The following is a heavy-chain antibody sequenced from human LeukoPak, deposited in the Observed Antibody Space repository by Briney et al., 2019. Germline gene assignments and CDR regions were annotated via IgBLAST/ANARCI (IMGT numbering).Heavy chain of an antibody. V-gene: IGHV3-74*01. CDR2: INDDGSAT. J-gene: IGHJ6*03. CDR1: GFTFSNYW. CDR3: ARQKYREVLLPAAKSYYYMDV. Sequence: GESLRLSCAASGFTFSNYWMHWVRQVPGKGLVWVSRINDDGSATFYADSVKGRFTISRDNAKNTLFLQINSLRAEDTAVYYCARQKYREVLLPAAKSYYYMDVWGKGTTVTISS. D-gene: IGHD2-2*01.